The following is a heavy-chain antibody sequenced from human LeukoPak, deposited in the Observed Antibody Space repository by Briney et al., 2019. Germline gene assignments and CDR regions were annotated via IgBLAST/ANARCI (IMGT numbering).Heavy chain of an antibody. CDR1: GFTFSSYA. V-gene: IGHV3-23*01. D-gene: IGHD2-2*01. CDR2: ISGSGGST. Sequence: PGGSLRLSCAASGFTFSSYAMSWVRQAPGKWLEWVSAISGSGGSTYYADSVKGRFTISRDNSKNTLYLQMNSLRAEDTAVYYCATAEDIVVAPAASDFDYWGQGTLLAVSS. CDR3: ATAEDIVVAPAASDFDY. J-gene: IGHJ4*02.